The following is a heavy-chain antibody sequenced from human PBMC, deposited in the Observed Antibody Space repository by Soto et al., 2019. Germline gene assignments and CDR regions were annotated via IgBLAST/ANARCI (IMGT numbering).Heavy chain of an antibody. J-gene: IGHJ6*03. Sequence: GGSLRLSCAASGFTLSGYAMDWVRQAPGKGLEYVSGISSNGVGTYYANSVQGRFTISRDNSKNTVYLQMGSLRPEDMAVYYCARRAGPDFYSMDFGGKGPTFTVS. V-gene: IGHV3-64*01. CDR3: ARRAGPDFYSMDF. CDR2: ISSNGVGT. CDR1: GFTLSGYA. D-gene: IGHD6-19*01.